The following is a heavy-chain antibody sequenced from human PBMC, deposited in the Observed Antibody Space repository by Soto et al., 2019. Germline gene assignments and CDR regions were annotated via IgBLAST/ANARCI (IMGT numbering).Heavy chain of an antibody. Sequence: EVQLLESGGGLVQPGGSLRLSCAASGFTFSSYAMSWVRQAPGKGLEWVSAISGSGGSTYYADSVKGRFTISRDNSKNTLYMQMNSLRAEDTAVYYCAKDSYSSSYHFDYRGQGNLVTGSS. CDR2: ISGSGGST. CDR3: AKDSYSSSYHFDY. V-gene: IGHV3-23*01. D-gene: IGHD6-6*01. CDR1: GFTFSSYA. J-gene: IGHJ4*02.